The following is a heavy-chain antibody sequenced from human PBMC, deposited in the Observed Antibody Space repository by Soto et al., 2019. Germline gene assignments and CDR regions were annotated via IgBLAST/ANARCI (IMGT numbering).Heavy chain of an antibody. J-gene: IGHJ4*02. V-gene: IGHV3-23*01. D-gene: IGHD3-16*01. Sequence: EVQLLDSGGHLVQPGGSLRLSCAASGFTISNYAMSWVRQAPGKGLEWVSTLSDRTYYTDSVRGRFTISRDTSENTLYLQMNSLGLEDTAVYYCARSLGPSRHFFDHWGQGTLVTVSS. CDR1: GFTISNYA. CDR2: LSDRT. CDR3: ARSLGPSRHFFDH.